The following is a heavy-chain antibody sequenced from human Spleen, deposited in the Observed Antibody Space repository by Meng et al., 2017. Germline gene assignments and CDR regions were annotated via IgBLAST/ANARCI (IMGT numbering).Heavy chain of an antibody. CDR3: ARAEGSGTYYKF. CDR2: ISRNSNYI. J-gene: IGHJ4*02. CDR1: GFTLSSYS. Sequence: GESLKISCVASGFTLSSYSMNWVRQAPGKGLEWVSFISRNSNYIYCADSVKGRFTISRDNAKNSLYLEMNSLRDEDTAVYYCARAEGSGTYYKFWGQGTLVTVSS. V-gene: IGHV3-21*01. D-gene: IGHD3-10*01.